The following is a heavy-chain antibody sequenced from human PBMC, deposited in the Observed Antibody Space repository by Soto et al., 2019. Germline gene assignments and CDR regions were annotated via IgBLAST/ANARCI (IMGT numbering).Heavy chain of an antibody. D-gene: IGHD2-2*03. J-gene: IGHJ6*02. V-gene: IGHV3-23*01. CDR1: GFTFSSYA. Sequence: GGSLRLSCAASGFTFSSYALSWVRQAQGKGLEWVSAISGSGGSTYYADSVKGRFTISRDNSKNTLYLQMNSLRAEDTAVYYCASGGYCSSTSCYGGMDVWGQGTTVTVSS. CDR2: ISGSGGST. CDR3: ASGGYCSSTSCYGGMDV.